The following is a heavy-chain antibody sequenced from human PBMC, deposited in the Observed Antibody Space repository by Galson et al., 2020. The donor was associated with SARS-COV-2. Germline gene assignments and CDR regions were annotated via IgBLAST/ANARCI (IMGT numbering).Heavy chain of an antibody. CDR3: AKDQGSGDGIWVHEY. V-gene: IGHV3-23*01. J-gene: IGHJ4*01. CDR2: IIGSGSGI. CDR1: GFTFGSYA. D-gene: IGHD3-10*01. Sequence: GESLKISCAATGFTFGSYAMSWVRQGPGKGLEWVAGIIGSGSGIYYADSVKGRFTISRDNSRNTLFLQMNSLRADDTAIYYCAKDQGSGDGIWVHEYGGHGTLGTVFS.